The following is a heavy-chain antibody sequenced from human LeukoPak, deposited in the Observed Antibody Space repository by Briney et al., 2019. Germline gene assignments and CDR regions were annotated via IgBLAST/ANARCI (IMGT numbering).Heavy chain of an antibody. Sequence: GGSLRLSCAASGFIFSTYGMYWVRQAPGKGLEWVAFIRHDGSIKNYADSVKGRSTISRDNSKNTLYLQMNSLRAEGTAVYYCAKDSLADIDYWGQGTLVTVSS. CDR1: GFIFSTYG. J-gene: IGHJ4*02. V-gene: IGHV3-30*02. CDR3: AKDSLADIDY. D-gene: IGHD3-16*01. CDR2: IRHDGSIK.